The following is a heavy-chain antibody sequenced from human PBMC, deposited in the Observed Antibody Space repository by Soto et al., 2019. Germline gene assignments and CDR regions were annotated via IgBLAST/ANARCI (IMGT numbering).Heavy chain of an antibody. CDR1: GFTVSSNY. D-gene: IGHD2-21*02. Sequence: EVQLVESGGGLIQPGGSLRLSCAASGFTVSSNYMCWVRQAPGKGLEWVSVIYSGGSTYYADSVKGRFTISRDNSKNTLYLQMNSLRAEDTAVYYCARELYCGGDCYLDYWGQGTLVTVSS. CDR2: IYSGGST. CDR3: ARELYCGGDCYLDY. J-gene: IGHJ4*02. V-gene: IGHV3-53*01.